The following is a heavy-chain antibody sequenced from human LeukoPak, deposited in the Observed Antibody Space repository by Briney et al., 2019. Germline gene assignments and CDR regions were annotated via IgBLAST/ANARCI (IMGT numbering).Heavy chain of an antibody. CDR1: GVSFSGYY. CDR3: ARSYGLRRAFDI. Sequence: SETLSLTCAVYGVSFSGYYWSWIRQPPGKGLEWIGEINHSGSTNYNPSLKSRVTISVDTSKNQFSLKLSSVTAADTAVYYCARSYGLRRAFDIWGQGTMVTVFS. CDR2: INHSGST. D-gene: IGHD1-26*01. V-gene: IGHV4-34*01. J-gene: IGHJ3*02.